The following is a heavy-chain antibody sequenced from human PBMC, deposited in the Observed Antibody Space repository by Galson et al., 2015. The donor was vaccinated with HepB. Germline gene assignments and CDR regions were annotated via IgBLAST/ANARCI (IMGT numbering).Heavy chain of an antibody. V-gene: IGHV3-33*01. CDR1: GFTFSTYG. Sequence: SLRLSCAASGFTFSTYGTHWVRQAPGKGLEWVATIWYDGRNKDYADSVTGRFTISRDNSKNTLFLQMDGLRADDTAMYYCTRDQGFEALDYWGQGTLVTVSS. CDR2: IWYDGRNK. J-gene: IGHJ4*02. CDR3: TRDQGFEALDY.